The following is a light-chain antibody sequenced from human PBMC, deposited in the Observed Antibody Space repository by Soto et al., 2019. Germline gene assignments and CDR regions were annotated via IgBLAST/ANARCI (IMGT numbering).Light chain of an antibody. J-gene: IGKJ2*01. Sequence: EIVMTQSPATLSVSPGERATLSCRASQSVSSNLAWYQQKPGQPPLLLFYGASTSATVIPARFSGSGSATEFTLTISSLQSEDFAFYYCQQYNNWPPMYTFGQGTKVDIK. V-gene: IGKV3D-15*01. CDR2: GAS. CDR1: QSVSSN. CDR3: QQYNNWPPMYT.